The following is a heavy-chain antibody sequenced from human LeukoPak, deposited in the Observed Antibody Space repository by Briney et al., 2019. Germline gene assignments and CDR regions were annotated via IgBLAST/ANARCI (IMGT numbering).Heavy chain of an antibody. CDR2: IYYSGST. Sequence: PSETLSLTCTVSGGSISSYYWSWIRQPPGKGLEWIGYIYYSGSTNYNPSLKSRVTISVDTSKNQFSLKLSSVTAADTAVYYCAREGAEYYNILTGPFDYWGQGTLVTVSS. CDR3: AREGAEYYNILTGPFDY. J-gene: IGHJ4*02. D-gene: IGHD3-9*01. CDR1: GGSISSYY. V-gene: IGHV4-59*01.